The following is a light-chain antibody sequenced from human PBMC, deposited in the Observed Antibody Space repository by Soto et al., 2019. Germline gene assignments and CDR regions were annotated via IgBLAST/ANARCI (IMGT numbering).Light chain of an antibody. V-gene: IGLV3-21*04. CDR2: SDP. Sequence: SYELTQPPSVSVAPGKTARISCGGNNIGSKSVHWYQRKPDQAHVLVIYSDPDLPSVISERFSGSNSGNTATLTISRVEVGDEAEYYCQVLDSSSAHVVFGGGTKLTVL. J-gene: IGLJ2*01. CDR3: QVLDSSSAHVV. CDR1: NIGSKS.